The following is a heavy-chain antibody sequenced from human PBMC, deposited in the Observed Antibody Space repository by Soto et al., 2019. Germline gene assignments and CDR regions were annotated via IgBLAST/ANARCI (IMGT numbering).Heavy chain of an antibody. CDR1: GFTFSTYD. CDR2: ISFDGSKT. Sequence: GGSLRLSCEASGFTFSTYDIHWVRQAPGKGLEWVAVISFDGSKTYYVDSVKGRFSISRDNSKNTLYLEMNDLRSEDTALYYYVKNPYIAIKVSGASHIWGQGTMITVSS. V-gene: IGHV3-30*18. CDR3: VKNPYIAIKVSGASHI. D-gene: IGHD2-21*01. J-gene: IGHJ3*02.